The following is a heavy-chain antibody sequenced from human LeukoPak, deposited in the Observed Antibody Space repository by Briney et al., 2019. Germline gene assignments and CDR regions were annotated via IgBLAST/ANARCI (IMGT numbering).Heavy chain of an antibody. J-gene: IGHJ4*02. CDR1: GHTLTNYD. V-gene: IGHV1-8*01. D-gene: IGHD3-22*01. Sequence: ASVKVSCKASGHTLTNYDINWVRQATGQGLEWMGWMNPKSGNTGFAQKFQGRITMTRNTSITTAYMELSSLRSEDTAVYYCARGGNYYDSGGYYYVTTFDYWGQGTLVTVSS. CDR2: MNPKSGNT. CDR3: ARGGNYYDSGGYYYVTTFDY.